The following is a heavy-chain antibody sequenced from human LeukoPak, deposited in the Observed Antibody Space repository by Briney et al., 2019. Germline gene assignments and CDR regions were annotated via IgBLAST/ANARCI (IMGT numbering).Heavy chain of an antibody. Sequence: SETLSLTCTVSGGSISSSSYYWGWIRQPPGKGLEWIGSIYYSGSTYYNPSLNSRVTISVDTSKNQFSLKLSSVTAADTAVYYCARKEILYFLFHGWFDPWGQGTLVTVSS. CDR3: ARKEILYFLFHGWFDP. J-gene: IGHJ5*02. D-gene: IGHD2-8*01. V-gene: IGHV4-39*01. CDR2: IYYSGST. CDR1: GGSISSSSYY.